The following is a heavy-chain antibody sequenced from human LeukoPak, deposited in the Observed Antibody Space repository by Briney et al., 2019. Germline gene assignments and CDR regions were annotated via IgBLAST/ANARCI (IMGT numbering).Heavy chain of an antibody. CDR2: TNHRGSV. CDR1: GGSFSGYF. CDR3: ARQTGSGLFILP. Sequence: SETLSLTCRVSGGSFSGYFWNWVRQTPGKGLEWIGETNHRGSVHYNPSLKSQVSISIDTSKNQFSLRLTSVTAADTAVYYCARQTGSGLFILPGGQGTLVTVSS. J-gene: IGHJ4*02. V-gene: IGHV4-34*01. D-gene: IGHD3/OR15-3a*01.